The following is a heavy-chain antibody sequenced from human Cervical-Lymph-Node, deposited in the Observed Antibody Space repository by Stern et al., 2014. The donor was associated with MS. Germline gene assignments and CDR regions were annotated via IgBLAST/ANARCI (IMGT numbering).Heavy chain of an antibody. V-gene: IGHV3-30*03. J-gene: IGHJ4*02. CDR2: ISYDGNHK. D-gene: IGHD2-8*01. CDR1: GFTFSGYG. CDR3: ARDYEDTSMLFDH. Sequence: VQLVESGGAVVQPGRALGLSCEASGFTFSGYGMHWFPQAPGKGLEWWTVISYDGNHKYYAASVKGRFTISRDNSKNTLHLQMNSVTPDDTAIYYCARDYEDTSMLFDHWGQGTLVTVSS.